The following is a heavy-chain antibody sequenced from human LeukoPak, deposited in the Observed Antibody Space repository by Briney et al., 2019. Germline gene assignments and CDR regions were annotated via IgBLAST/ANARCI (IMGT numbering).Heavy chain of an antibody. CDR3: ARNNGNWGTFDY. CDR2: IWYDGSKE. Sequence: GGSLRLSCAASGFTFSSYGMHWVRQAPGKGLEWVAVIWYDGSKENYVDSVKGRVTISRDNLKNTLYLQMNSLRAEDTAVYYCARNNGNWGTFDYWGQGTLATVSS. J-gene: IGHJ4*02. D-gene: IGHD7-27*01. CDR1: GFTFSSYG. V-gene: IGHV3-33*01.